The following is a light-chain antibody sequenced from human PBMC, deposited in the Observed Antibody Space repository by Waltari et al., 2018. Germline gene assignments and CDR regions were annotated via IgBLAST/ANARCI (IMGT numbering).Light chain of an antibody. V-gene: IGLV2-23*02. CDR1: SRAIGAYNL. Sequence: QSALTQPASVSGSPGQSITISCTGTSRAIGAYNLVSWYHQRPGKAPKLMIYEVTKWPSGVSNRFSGSKSGNTASLTISGLQAEDEADYYCCSYAGRRILGVVFGGGTKLTVL. J-gene: IGLJ2*01. CDR2: EVT. CDR3: CSYAGRRILGVV.